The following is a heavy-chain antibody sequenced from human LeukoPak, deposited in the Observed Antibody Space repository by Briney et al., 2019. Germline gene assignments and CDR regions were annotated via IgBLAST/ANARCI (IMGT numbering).Heavy chain of an antibody. Sequence: PSEALSLTRTVSGGSISSYFWGWIRQPAGMGLEWIGRIYTSGSPNYNPSLKSRVTMSVDTSKNQFSLKLNSVTAADTAVYYCARERGDCSSTSCYPYYFDSWGQGTLVTVSS. CDR1: GGSISSYF. CDR3: ARERGDCSSTSCYPYYFDS. CDR2: IYTSGSP. V-gene: IGHV4-4*07. J-gene: IGHJ4*02. D-gene: IGHD2-2*01.